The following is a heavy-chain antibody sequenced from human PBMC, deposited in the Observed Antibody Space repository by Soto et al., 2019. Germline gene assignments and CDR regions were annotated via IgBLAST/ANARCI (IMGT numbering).Heavy chain of an antibody. V-gene: IGHV3-23*01. CDR3: SKQRRHLDAYWYFDY. J-gene: IGHJ2*01. CDR1: GFTFSSYA. Sequence: EVQLLASGGGLVQPGGSLRLSCAASGFTFSSYAMSWVRQAPGKGLEWVSAISGSGGSTYYADSVQGRFTISKDNAKDTMYLQMNSLGAQVTAVDYGSKQRRHLDAYWYFDYWGRGTLVTVSS. D-gene: IGHD1-1*01. CDR2: ISGSGGST.